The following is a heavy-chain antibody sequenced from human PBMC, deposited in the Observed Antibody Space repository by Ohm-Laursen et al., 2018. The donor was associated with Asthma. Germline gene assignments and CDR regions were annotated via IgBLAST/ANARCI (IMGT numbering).Heavy chain of an antibody. V-gene: IGHV3-23*01. CDR3: AMGDYDIWSGYDSFAA. J-gene: IGHJ3*01. Sequence: SLRLSCSASGFTFSSYAMSWVRQAPGKGLEWVSAISGSGGSTYYADSVKGRFTISRDNSKNTLYLQMTSLRVEDTALYFCAMGDYDIWSGYDSFAAWGQGTMVTVSS. CDR1: GFTFSSYA. D-gene: IGHD3-3*01. CDR2: ISGSGGST.